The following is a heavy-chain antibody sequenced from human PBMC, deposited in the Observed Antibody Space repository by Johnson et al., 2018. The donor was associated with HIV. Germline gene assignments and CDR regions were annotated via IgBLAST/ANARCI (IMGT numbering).Heavy chain of an antibody. J-gene: IGHJ3*02. V-gene: IGHV3-30*02. Sequence: QVQLVESGGGVVQPGGSLRLSCAASGFTFNSYGMHWVRQAPGKGLEWVTFIRYDGSNKYYADSVKGRFTISRDNSKNTLYLQMNSRRAEDTGVYYCARDTPFGYCSSTSCYAGGAFDIWGQGTMVTVSS. CDR1: GFTFNSYG. D-gene: IGHD2-2*01. CDR3: ARDTPFGYCSSTSCYAGGAFDI. CDR2: IRYDGSNK.